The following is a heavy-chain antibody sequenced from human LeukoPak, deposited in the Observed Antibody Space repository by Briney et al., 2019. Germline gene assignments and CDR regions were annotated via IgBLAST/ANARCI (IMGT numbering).Heavy chain of an antibody. V-gene: IGHV3-23*01. CDR2: ILRSGST. CDR1: GFAFSGYA. D-gene: IGHD5-12*01. J-gene: IGHJ5*02. Sequence: PGGSLRLSCAASGFAFSGYAMTWVRQAPGKGLEWVSGILRSGSTYYPDSVKGRFTISRDNSKNTRYLQMDSLRAEDTAVFYCSKNFAYGYRRWEFDPWGQGTLVTLSS. CDR3: SKNFAYGYRRWEFDP.